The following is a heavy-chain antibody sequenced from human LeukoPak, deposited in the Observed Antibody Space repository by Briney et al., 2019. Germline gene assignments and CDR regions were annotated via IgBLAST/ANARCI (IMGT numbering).Heavy chain of an antibody. J-gene: IGHJ4*02. CDR2: INPNSGGT. Sequence: ASVKVSCKASGYTFTGYYMYWVRQAPGQGLEWMGWINPNSGGTNYAPKFQGRVTMTRDTSISTAHMELSRLTSDDTAVYYCATLAAVAGPFWGQGTLVTVSS. CDR3: ATLAAVAGPF. CDR1: GYTFTGYY. D-gene: IGHD6-19*01. V-gene: IGHV1-2*02.